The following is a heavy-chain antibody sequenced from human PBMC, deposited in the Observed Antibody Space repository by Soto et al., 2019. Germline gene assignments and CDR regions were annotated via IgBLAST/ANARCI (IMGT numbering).Heavy chain of an antibody. Sequence: QSQTLSLTCAISGDSVSSNSAAWNWIRQSPSRGLEWLGRTYYRSKWYNDYAVSVKSRITINPDTSKNQFSLQLNSVTPEDTAVYYCARDITPYLPAFAGAHDAFDIWGQGTMVTVSS. D-gene: IGHD3-16*01. CDR3: ARDITPYLPAFAGAHDAFDI. CDR2: TYYRSKWYN. CDR1: GDSVSSNSAA. V-gene: IGHV6-1*01. J-gene: IGHJ3*02.